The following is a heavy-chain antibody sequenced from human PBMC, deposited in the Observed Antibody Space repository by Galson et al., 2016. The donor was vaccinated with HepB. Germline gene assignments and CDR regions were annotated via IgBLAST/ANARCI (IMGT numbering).Heavy chain of an antibody. J-gene: IGHJ4*02. CDR1: GFPFSSYA. D-gene: IGHD3-22*01. CDR2: ISYDGSPK. V-gene: IGHV3-30*04. CDR3: ARAQRPVVVSQGGFDY. Sequence: SLRLSCAASGFPFSSYAMHWVRQAPGKGLEWVAVISYDGSPKYYADSVKGRFTISRDNSKNTLSLQMNSLRAEDTAVYYCARAQRPVVVSQGGFDYWGQGTLGTGSS.